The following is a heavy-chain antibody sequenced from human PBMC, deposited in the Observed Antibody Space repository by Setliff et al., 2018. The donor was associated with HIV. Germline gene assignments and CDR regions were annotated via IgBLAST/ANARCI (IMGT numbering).Heavy chain of an antibody. D-gene: IGHD4-17*01. CDR2: IYHSGST. V-gene: IGHV4-4*02. J-gene: IGHJ4*02. Sequence: SETLSLTCAVSGGSISSNWWSWVRQSPGKGLEWIGEIYHSGSTHYNPSLQSRVTISVDKSKSQFSLKLSSVTAADTAVYYCAKGAGFYGDYTFDHWGQGRQVTVSS. CDR3: AKGAGFYGDYTFDH. CDR1: GGSISSNW.